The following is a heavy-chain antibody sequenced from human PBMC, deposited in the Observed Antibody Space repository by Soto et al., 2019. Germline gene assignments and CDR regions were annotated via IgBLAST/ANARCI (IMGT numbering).Heavy chain of an antibody. D-gene: IGHD3-3*01. Sequence: PGGSLRLSCAASGFTFTSFAVSWVRQAPGKGLEWVSAISGSGGATYYADSVKGRFAVSRDNSRNTVYLQVDSLRVEDTAVYHCAIWESLSTSYFNFWGKGTLVTVSS. CDR1: GFTFTSFA. CDR2: ISGSGGAT. V-gene: IGHV3-23*01. CDR3: AIWESLSTSYFNF. J-gene: IGHJ4*02.